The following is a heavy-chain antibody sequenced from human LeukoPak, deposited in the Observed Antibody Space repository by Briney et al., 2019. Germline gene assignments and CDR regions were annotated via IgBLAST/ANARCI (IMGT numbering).Heavy chain of an antibody. J-gene: IGHJ6*03. V-gene: IGHV4-30-4*08. CDR1: GGSISSGDYY. CDR3: ARVRIIVVVPAARYYMDV. D-gene: IGHD2-2*01. CDR2: IYYSGST. Sequence: SQTLSLTCTVSGGSISSGDYYWSWIRQPPGKGLEWIGYIYYSGSTYYNPSLKSRVTISVDTSKNQFSLKLSSVTAADTAVYYGARVRIIVVVPAARYYMDVWGKGTTVTVSS.